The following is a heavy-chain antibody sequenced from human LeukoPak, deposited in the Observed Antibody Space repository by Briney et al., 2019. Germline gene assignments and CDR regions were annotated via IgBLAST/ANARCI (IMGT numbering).Heavy chain of an antibody. V-gene: IGHV4-61*02. CDR3: ARDGTEIGGYGPNWFDP. CDR1: GDSISSGDYY. D-gene: IGHD5-18*01. J-gene: IGHJ5*02. CDR2: ISSSGST. Sequence: PSETLSLTCTVSGDSISSGDYYWSWIRQPAGKGLEWIGRISSSGSTYYNPSLKSRVTISVDTSKNQFSLKLSSVTAADTAVYYCARDGTEIGGYGPNWFDPWGQGTLVTVSS.